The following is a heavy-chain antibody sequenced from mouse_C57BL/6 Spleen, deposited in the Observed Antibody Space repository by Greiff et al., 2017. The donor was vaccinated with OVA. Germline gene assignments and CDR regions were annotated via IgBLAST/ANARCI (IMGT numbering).Heavy chain of an antibody. D-gene: IGHD2-10*02. CDR3: ARDGYGNSGYFDV. CDR1: GFTFSDYY. Sequence: EVKLVESEGGLVQPGSSMKLSCTASGFTFSDYYMAWVRQVPEKGLEWVANINYDGSSTYYLDSLKSRFIISRDNAKNILYLQMSSLKSEDTATYYCARDGYGNSGYFDVWGTGTTVTVSS. J-gene: IGHJ1*03. V-gene: IGHV5-16*01. CDR2: INYDGSST.